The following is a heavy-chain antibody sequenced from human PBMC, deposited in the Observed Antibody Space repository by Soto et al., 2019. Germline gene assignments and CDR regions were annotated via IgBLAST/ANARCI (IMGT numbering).Heavy chain of an antibody. D-gene: IGHD6-25*01. CDR3: ARGAADRVEYALDS. CDR1: GDTFSRNS. V-gene: IGHV1-69*01. CDR2: IIPIFPTP. Sequence: QVQLVQSGAEVRKPGSSVKVSCKASGDTFSRNSLNWVRQAPGQGLEWMGGIIPIFPTPNYAQKFQGRVTIPADETTSTVDMELSSLGSDDTAVYYCARGAADRVEYALDSWGQGTLATVSS. J-gene: IGHJ4*02.